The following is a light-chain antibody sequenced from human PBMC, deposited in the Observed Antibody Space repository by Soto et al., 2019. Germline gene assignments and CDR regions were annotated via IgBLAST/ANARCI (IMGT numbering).Light chain of an antibody. V-gene: IGKV3-20*01. Sequence: EIVLTQSPGTLSLSPGERATLSCRASQSVSRRYLAWYQQKPDQAPRLLIYGASSRATDIPDRFSGSGSGTDFTLTISRLEPEDFAVYYCQQYGSSPWTFGQGTKVEIK. CDR2: GAS. J-gene: IGKJ1*01. CDR1: QSVSRRY. CDR3: QQYGSSPWT.